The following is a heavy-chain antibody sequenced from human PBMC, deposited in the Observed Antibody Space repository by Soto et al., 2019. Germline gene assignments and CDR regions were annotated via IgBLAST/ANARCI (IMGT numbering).Heavy chain of an antibody. CDR1: GDSVSSNSAA. J-gene: IGHJ5*02. V-gene: IGHV6-1*01. CDR3: AVSIAAPGNNWFDP. CDR2: TYYRSKWYN. Sequence: PSQTLSLTCAISGDSVSSNSAAWNWIRQSPSRGLEWLGRTYYRSKWYNDYEESVKSRITINPDTSKNQFSLQLNSVTPEDTAVYYCAVSIAAPGNNWFDPWGQGTLVTVSS. D-gene: IGHD6-6*01.